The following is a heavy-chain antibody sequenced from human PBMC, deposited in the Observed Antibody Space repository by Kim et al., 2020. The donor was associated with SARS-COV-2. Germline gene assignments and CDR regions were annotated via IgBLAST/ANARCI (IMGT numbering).Heavy chain of an antibody. CDR2: IYSGGSST. CDR3: AKDRIAAAVPFDY. D-gene: IGHD6-13*01. CDR1: GFTFSSYA. Sequence: GGSLRLSCAASGFTFSSYAMSWVRQAPGKGLEWVSVIYSGGSSTYYADSVKGRFTISRDNSKNTLYLQMNSLRAEDTAVYYCAKDRIAAAVPFDYWGQGTLVTVSS. V-gene: IGHV3-23*03. J-gene: IGHJ4*02.